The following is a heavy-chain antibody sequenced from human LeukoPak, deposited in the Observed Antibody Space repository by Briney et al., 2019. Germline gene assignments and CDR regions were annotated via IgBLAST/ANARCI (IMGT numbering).Heavy chain of an antibody. CDR2: ISGSGDTT. V-gene: IGHV3-23*01. Sequence: GGSLRLSCTASGFTFSTYAMSWVRQAPGKGLEWVSSISGSGDTTYYTGSVKGRFTISRDNSKNALYLQMSSLRAEDTAVYYCAKSQRNDQQVVQRIDYWGQGTLVTVSS. D-gene: IGHD2-2*01. J-gene: IGHJ4*02. CDR3: AKSQRNDQQVVQRIDY. CDR1: GFTFSTYA.